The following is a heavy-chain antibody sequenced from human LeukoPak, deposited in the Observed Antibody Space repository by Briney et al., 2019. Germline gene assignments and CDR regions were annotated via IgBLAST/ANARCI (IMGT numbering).Heavy chain of an antibody. CDR3: AGTYYYDSSGHFDY. J-gene: IGHJ4*02. D-gene: IGHD3-22*01. V-gene: IGHV3-30-3*01. CDR1: GFTFSSYA. Sequence: QPGGSLRLSCAASGFTFSSYAMHWVRQAPGKGLEWVAVISYDGSNKYYADSVKGRFTISRDNSKNTLHLQMNSLRAEDTAVYYCAGTYYYDSSGHFDYWGQGTLVTVSS. CDR2: ISYDGSNK.